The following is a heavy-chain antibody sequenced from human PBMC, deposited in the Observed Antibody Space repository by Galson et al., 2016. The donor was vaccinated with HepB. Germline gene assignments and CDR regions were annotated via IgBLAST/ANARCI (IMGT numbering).Heavy chain of an antibody. D-gene: IGHD2-2*02. CDR1: GFTFSSYG. CDR3: AQSTLKSPYTSSWYYFHY. V-gene: IGHV3-23*01. J-gene: IGHJ4*02. Sequence: SLRLSCAASGFTFSSYGMHWVRQAPGKGLEWVSAISGRGGSTYYADSAKGRFTISRDNSEDTLYLQMSSLRAEDAAVYYCAQSTLKSPYTSSWYYFHYWGQGTLVTVSS. CDR2: ISGRGGST.